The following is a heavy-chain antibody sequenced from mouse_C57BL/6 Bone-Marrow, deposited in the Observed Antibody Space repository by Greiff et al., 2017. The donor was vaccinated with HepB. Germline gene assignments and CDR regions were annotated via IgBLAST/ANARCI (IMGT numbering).Heavy chain of an antibody. Sequence: QVQLQQSGAELARPGASVKMSCKASGYTFTSYTMHWVKQRPGQGREWIGYINPSSGYTKYNQKFKDKATLTADKSSSTAYMQLSSLTSEDSAVYYGANYCPFAYWGQGTLVTVSA. CDR1: GYTFTSYT. D-gene: IGHD1-1*01. J-gene: IGHJ3*01. CDR2: INPSSGYT. CDR3: ANYCPFAY. V-gene: IGHV1-4*01.